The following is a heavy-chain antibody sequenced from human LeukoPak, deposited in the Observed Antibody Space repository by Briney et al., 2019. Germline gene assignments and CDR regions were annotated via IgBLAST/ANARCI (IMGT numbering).Heavy chain of an antibody. J-gene: IGHJ4*02. V-gene: IGHV5-51*01. D-gene: IGHD6-19*01. Sequence: GESLKISCKASGYIFTNYWIGWVRQMPGKGLEWMGIIYPRDSDTRYSPSFQGQVTVSADKSISTAYLQWNTLEASDTAMYYCARRDTTGSIDYWGQGTLVTVSS. CDR1: GYIFTNYW. CDR3: ARRDTTGSIDY. CDR2: IYPRDSDT.